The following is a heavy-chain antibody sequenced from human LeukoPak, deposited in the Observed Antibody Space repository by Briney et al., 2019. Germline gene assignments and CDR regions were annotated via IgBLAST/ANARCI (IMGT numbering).Heavy chain of an antibody. V-gene: IGHV3-74*03. J-gene: IGHJ4*02. CDR2: INMDGTTT. CDR1: GFTLNNYW. D-gene: IGHD5-18*01. Sequence: PGGSLTLSCAASGFTLNNYWMHWVRQAPGMGLVWVSHINMDGTTTTYPATVKGRFTISRDNAKNTLYLQLNSLRAEDTAVYYCTTSGYSYGWYYFDFWGQGNLVTVSS. CDR3: TTSGYSYGWYYFDF.